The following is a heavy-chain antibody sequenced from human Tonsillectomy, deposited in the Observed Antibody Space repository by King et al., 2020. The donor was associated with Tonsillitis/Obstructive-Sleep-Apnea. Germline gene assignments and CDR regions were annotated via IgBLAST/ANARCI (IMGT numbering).Heavy chain of an antibody. CDR1: GFTFDDYA. J-gene: IGHJ2*01. D-gene: IGHD6-6*01. V-gene: IGHV3-9*01. CDR3: AKDIGSSSSGLFDL. CDR2: ISWNSGSI. Sequence: VQLVESGGGLVQPGRSLRLSCAASGFTFDDYAMHWVRQAPGKGLEWVSGISWNSGSIGYADSVKGRFTISRDNAKNSLYLQMNSLRAEDTALYYCAKDIGSSSSGLFDLWGRGTLVTVSS.